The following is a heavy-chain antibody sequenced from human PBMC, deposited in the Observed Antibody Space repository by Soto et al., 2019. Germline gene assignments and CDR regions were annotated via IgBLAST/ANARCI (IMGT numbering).Heavy chain of an antibody. CDR1: GFTFSNAW. Sequence: EVQLVESGGGLVKPGGSLRLSCAASGFTFSNAWMSWVRQAPGKGLEWVGRIKSKTDGGTTDYAAPVKGRFTISRDDSKNTLYLQMNSLKTEDTAVYYCTTDGGMTTVTPDAYWGQGTLVTVSS. V-gene: IGHV3-15*01. CDR3: TTDGGMTTVTPDAY. CDR2: IKSKTDGGTT. D-gene: IGHD4-17*01. J-gene: IGHJ4*02.